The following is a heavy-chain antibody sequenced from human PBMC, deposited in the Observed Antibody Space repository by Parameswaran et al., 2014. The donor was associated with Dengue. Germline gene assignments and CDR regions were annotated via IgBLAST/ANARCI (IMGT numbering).Heavy chain of an antibody. CDR2: IYYSGST. V-gene: IGHV4-59*01. CDR3: ARVSETSSALQLQYFSWYFDL. D-gene: IGHD2-2*02. Sequence: WIRQPPGKGLEWIGYIYYSGSTNYNPSLKSRVTISVDTSKNQFSLRLSSVTAADTAVYYCARVSETSSALQLQYFSWYFDLWGRGTLVTVSS. J-gene: IGHJ2*01.